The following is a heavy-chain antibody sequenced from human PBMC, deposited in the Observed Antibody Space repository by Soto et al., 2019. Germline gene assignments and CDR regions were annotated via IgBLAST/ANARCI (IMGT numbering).Heavy chain of an antibody. CDR3: VTRDSYHGMEF. CDR1: GGAFSGYH. CDR2: INQSGSN. Sequence: SETLSLTCGVYGGAFSGYHWSWIRQAPWKGLEWIGEINQSGSNNYSPSLKSTVTMSLDTSKKQFSLKLNSVTAADTALYYCVTRDSYHGMEFGRQATTVTVS. V-gene: IGHV4-34*01. J-gene: IGHJ6*01.